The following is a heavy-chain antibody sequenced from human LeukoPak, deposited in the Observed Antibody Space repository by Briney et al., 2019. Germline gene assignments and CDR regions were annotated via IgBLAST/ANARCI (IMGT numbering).Heavy chain of an antibody. CDR1: GFTFSSYS. V-gene: IGHV3-48*02. CDR2: ISSSSTI. J-gene: IGHJ3*02. CDR3: ARHCSSTSCYTLGAFDI. D-gene: IGHD2-2*02. Sequence: PGESLRLSCAASGFTFSSYSMNWVRQAPGKGLEWVSYISSSSTIYYADSVKGRFTISRDNAKNSLYLQMNSLRDEDTAVYYCARHCSSTSCYTLGAFDIWGQGTMVTVSS.